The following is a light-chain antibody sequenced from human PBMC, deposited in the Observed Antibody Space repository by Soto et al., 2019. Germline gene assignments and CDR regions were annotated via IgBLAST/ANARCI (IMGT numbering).Light chain of an antibody. Sequence: SYELSQPPSVSAAPGQTADITCGGDNIGSKSVHWYQRKAGQAPVLVVFDDNARPSGVPERFSGSKSGNTATLTISRVETGDEADYHCHVWDSSSGQPVFGSGPKVTVL. CDR2: DDN. CDR1: NIGSKS. J-gene: IGLJ1*01. CDR3: HVWDSSSGQPV. V-gene: IGLV3-21*02.